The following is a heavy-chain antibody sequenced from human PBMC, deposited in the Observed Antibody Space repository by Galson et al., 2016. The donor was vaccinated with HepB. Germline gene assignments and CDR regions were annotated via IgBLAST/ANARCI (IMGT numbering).Heavy chain of an antibody. CDR3: AGAAGWLHFNY. Sequence: TLSLTCTVSGGSVRSGGHYWGWIRQHPGKGLEWIGYIYYSGTTYYKPPLRSRVTISIDTSKDQFSLKLSSVTAADTAVYYRAGAAGWLHFNYWGQGTLVTVSS. D-gene: IGHD5-24*01. CDR2: IYYSGTT. CDR1: GGSVRSGGHY. J-gene: IGHJ4*02. V-gene: IGHV4-31*03.